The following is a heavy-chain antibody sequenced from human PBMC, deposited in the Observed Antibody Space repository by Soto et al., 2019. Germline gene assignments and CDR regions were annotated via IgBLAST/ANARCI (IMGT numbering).Heavy chain of an antibody. Sequence: GGSLRLSCAASGFTFSSYSMNWVRQAPGKGLEWVSYISGSSSTIYYADSVKGRFTISRDNAKNSLYLQMNSLRAEDTAVYYCAREGGGYASLDYWGQGTLVTVSS. J-gene: IGHJ4*02. CDR3: AREGGGYASLDY. CDR2: ISGSSSTI. V-gene: IGHV3-48*01. D-gene: IGHD5-12*01. CDR1: GFTFSSYS.